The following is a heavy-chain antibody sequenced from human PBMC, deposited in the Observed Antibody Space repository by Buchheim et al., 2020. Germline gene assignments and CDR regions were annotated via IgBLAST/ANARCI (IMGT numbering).Heavy chain of an antibody. D-gene: IGHD3-10*01. Sequence: QVQLQESGPGLVKPSQTLSLTCTVSGGSISSGGYYWSWIRQHPGKGLEWIGYIYYSGSTSYNPSLTSPVTISVNTSKNQFSLKLSSVTAADTAVYYCARDTIKLLWFGEIPLWGQGTL. CDR2: IYYSGST. V-gene: IGHV4-31*01. CDR3: ARDTIKLLWFGEIPL. J-gene: IGHJ4*02. CDR1: GGSISSGGYY.